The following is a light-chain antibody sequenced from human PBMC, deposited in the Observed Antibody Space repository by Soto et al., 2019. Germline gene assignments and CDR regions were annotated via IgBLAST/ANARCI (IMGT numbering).Light chain of an antibody. CDR3: SSYAGSNNQGV. CDR1: SSDVGGYNY. CDR2: EVS. Sequence: QSALTQPPSATGYPGQSVTISCTGTSSDVGGYNYVSWYQQHPGKAPKLMIYEVSKRPSGVPDRFSGSKSGNTASLTVSGLRAEDEADYYCSSYAGSNNQGVFGTGTKSPS. J-gene: IGLJ1*01. V-gene: IGLV2-8*01.